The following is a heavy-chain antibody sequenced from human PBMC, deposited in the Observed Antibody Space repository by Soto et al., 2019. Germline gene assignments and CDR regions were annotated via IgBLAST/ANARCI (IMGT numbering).Heavy chain of an antibody. CDR3: ARENYFDY. Sequence: GGSLRLSCAVSGFTFHNYWMGWVRQTPDKGLEWVANIKPDGSVKYYVDSVKGRFTISRDNAKNSLYLQMNSLRAEDTAVYYCARENYFDYWGQGTLVTVSS. V-gene: IGHV3-7*01. J-gene: IGHJ4*02. CDR2: IKPDGSVK. CDR1: GFTFHNYW.